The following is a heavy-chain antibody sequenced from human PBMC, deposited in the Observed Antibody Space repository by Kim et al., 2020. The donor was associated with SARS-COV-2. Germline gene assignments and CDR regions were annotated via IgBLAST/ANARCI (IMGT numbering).Heavy chain of an antibody. J-gene: IGHJ2*01. CDR3: AKDAIAVDHWYFDL. D-gene: IGHD6-19*01. Sequence: DTVKGRFTVSRENAKDSLYLQMNSLRPEDTAFYYWAKDAIAVDHWYFDLWGRGTLVTVSS. V-gene: IGHV3-9*01.